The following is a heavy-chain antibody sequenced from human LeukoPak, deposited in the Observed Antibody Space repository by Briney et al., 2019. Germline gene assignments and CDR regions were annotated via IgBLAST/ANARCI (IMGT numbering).Heavy chain of an antibody. CDR2: ISSSSSYI. CDR3: ARVNEVAVVAHNWFDP. Sequence: SGGSLRLSCAASGFTFSSYSMNWVRQAPGKGLEWVSSISSSSSYIYYADSVKGRFTISRDNAKNSLYLHMNSLRAEDTAVYYCARVNEVAVVAHNWFDPWGQGTLVTVSS. V-gene: IGHV3-21*01. J-gene: IGHJ5*02. D-gene: IGHD2-15*01. CDR1: GFTFSSYS.